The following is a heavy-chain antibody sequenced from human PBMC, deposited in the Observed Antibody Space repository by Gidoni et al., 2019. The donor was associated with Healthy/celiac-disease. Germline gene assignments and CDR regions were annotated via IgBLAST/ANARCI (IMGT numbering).Heavy chain of an antibody. CDR1: GFTFSSYA. V-gene: IGHV3-23*01. Sequence: EVQLLESGGGLVKPGGSVRLSCAASGFTFSSYAMGWVRQAPGKGLEWVSAISGSGGSTYYADSVKGRFTISRDNSKNTLYLQMNSLRAEDTAVYYCAKPLRNYYYMDVWGKGTTVTVSS. CDR2: ISGSGGST. CDR3: AKPLRNYYYMDV. J-gene: IGHJ6*03.